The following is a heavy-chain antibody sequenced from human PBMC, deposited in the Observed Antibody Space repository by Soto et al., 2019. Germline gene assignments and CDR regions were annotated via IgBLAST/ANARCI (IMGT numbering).Heavy chain of an antibody. CDR3: ARGGELRGGVYYYCMDV. J-gene: IGHJ6*02. CDR2: INPKSGGT. V-gene: IGHV1-2*04. CDR1: GYTFSDYY. D-gene: IGHD1-26*01. Sequence: GASVKVSCKASGYTFSDYYIHWVRQAPGQGLEWMGWINPKSGGTNYAQKFQGWVTMTRDTSVSSVYMELPRLTSGDTALYYCARGGELRGGVYYYCMDVWGQGTTVTVSS.